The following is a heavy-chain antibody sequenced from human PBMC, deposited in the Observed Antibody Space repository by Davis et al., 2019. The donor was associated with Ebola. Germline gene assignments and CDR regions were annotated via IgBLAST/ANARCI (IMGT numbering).Heavy chain of an antibody. J-gene: IGHJ6*02. V-gene: IGHV1-46*01. CDR2: INPSGGST. CDR1: GGTFSSYV. D-gene: IGHD3-16*01. CDR3: ASWHDYVWGNSYYYYGMDV. Sequence: ASVKVSCKASGGTFSSYVISWVRQAPGQGLEWMGIINPSGGSTSYAQKFQGRVTITRDTSISTAYMELSRLRSDDTAVYYCASWHDYVWGNSYYYYGMDVWGQGTTVTVSS.